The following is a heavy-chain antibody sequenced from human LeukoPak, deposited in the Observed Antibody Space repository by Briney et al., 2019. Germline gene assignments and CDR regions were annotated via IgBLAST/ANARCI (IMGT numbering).Heavy chain of an antibody. CDR1: GYTFTSYY. CDR3: ARAGKVVSTGDYYHYYMDV. D-gene: IGHD2-8*02. J-gene: IGHJ6*03. Sequence: GSVKVSCKASGYTFTSYYMHWVRQAPGQGLVWMGIINPSGGSTSYAQTFQGRVTITRDTSTSTVYLELRSLRSDYTAVYYCARAGKVVSTGDYYHYYMDVWGKGTTVTVSS. CDR2: INPSGGST. V-gene: IGHV1-46*01.